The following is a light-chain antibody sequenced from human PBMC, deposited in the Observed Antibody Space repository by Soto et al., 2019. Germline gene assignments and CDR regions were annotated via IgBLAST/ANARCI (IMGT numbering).Light chain of an antibody. V-gene: IGLV2-14*01. Sequence: QSFLTQPASVSGSPGQSITISCTGTSSDVGGYNSVSWFQQHPSKAPKLIIYEASHRPSGVSIRFSGSKSGNTASLTISGLQAEDEADYYCNSYRHSTTLVFGTGTKVTVL. CDR2: EAS. CDR3: NSYRHSTTLV. CDR1: SSDVGGYNS. J-gene: IGLJ1*01.